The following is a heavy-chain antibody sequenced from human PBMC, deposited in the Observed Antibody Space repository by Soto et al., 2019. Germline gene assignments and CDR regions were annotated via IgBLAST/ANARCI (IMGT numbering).Heavy chain of an antibody. CDR1: GYTFTSYY. CDR3: ARAGKYDSSGWYEYYYYGMDV. D-gene: IGHD6-19*01. J-gene: IGHJ6*02. V-gene: IGHV1-46*01. CDR2: INPSGGST. Sequence: GASVKVSCKASGYTFTSYYMHWVRQAPGQGLEWMGIINPSGGSTSYAQKFQGRVTMTRDTSTSTVYMELSSLRSEDTAVYYCARAGKYDSSGWYEYYYYGMDVWGQGTTVTVSS.